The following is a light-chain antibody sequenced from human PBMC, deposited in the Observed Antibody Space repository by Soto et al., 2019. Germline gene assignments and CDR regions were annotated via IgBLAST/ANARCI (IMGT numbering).Light chain of an antibody. CDR3: QQRSRWPPIT. CDR2: DAS. V-gene: IGKV3-11*01. CDR1: ESVFGY. J-gene: IGKJ5*01. Sequence: EVVLTQSPATLSLSPGERATLSCRASESVFGYLAWYQHKPGQAPRLLIYDASNRATGVPARFSGSGSGTDFTLTISSLEPEDFAAYYCQQRSRWPPITLGQGTRLEIK.